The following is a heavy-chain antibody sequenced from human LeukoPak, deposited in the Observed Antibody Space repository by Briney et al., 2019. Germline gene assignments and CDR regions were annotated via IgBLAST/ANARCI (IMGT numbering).Heavy chain of an antibody. CDR1: GFTFSGFA. J-gene: IGHJ6*01. D-gene: IGHD1-26*01. CDR2: ISGSGDNA. Sequence: GGSLRLSCAAPGFTFSGFAMSWVRRTPGKGLEWVSGISGSGDNALYADSVKGRFTISRDNSKNTLYLEMNSLRAEDTAIYYCAKMKGHPLPKYYMDVWGQGTTVTVSS. V-gene: IGHV3-23*01. CDR3: AKMKGHPLPKYYMDV.